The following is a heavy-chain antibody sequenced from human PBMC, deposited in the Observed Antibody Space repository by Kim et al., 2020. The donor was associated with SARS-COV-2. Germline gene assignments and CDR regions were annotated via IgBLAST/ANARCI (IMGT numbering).Heavy chain of an antibody. J-gene: IGHJ4*02. D-gene: IGHD5-12*01. CDR1: GGSISSSSYY. Sequence: SETLSLTCTVSGGSISSSSYYWGWIRQPPGKGLEWIGSIYYSGSTYYNPSLKSRVTISVDTSKNQFSLKLSSVTAADTAVYYCARGGSGYPEIWDWKQRTGLGVDYWGQGTLVTVSS. V-gene: IGHV4-39*07. CDR2: IYYSGST. CDR3: ARGGSGYPEIWDWKQRTGLGVDY.